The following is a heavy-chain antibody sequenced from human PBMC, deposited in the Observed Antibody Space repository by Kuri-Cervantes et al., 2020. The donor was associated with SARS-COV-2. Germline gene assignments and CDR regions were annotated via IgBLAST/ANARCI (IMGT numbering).Heavy chain of an antibody. Sequence: GESLKISCAASGFTFSSYWMSWVRQTPGKGLEWVANIKQDGSEKYYVDSVKGRFTISRDNAKNSLYLQMNSLRAEDTAVYYCARWGEDFWSGYYDYRGQGTLVTVSS. J-gene: IGHJ4*02. D-gene: IGHD3-3*01. CDR1: GFTFSSYW. CDR2: IKQDGSEK. V-gene: IGHV3-7*01. CDR3: ARWGEDFWSGYYDY.